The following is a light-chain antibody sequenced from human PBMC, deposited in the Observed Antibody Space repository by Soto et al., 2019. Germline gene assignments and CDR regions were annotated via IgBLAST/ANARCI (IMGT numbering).Light chain of an antibody. V-gene: IGLV2-11*01. CDR3: CSYAGSHTFV. CDR1: SSHVGGYNF. Sequence: QSVLAQPRSVSGSPGKSFTISCTGTSSHVGGYNFVSWYQQYPGKAPKFMIYDVSKRPSGVPDRFSGSKSGNTASLTISGLLAEDEADYYCCSYAGSHTFVFGTGTKVTVL. J-gene: IGLJ1*01. CDR2: DVS.